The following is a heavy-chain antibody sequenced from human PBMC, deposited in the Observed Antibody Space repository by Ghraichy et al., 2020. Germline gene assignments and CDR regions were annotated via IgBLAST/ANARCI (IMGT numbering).Heavy chain of an antibody. J-gene: IGHJ6*03. CDR2: IKQDGSEK. CDR1: GFTFSSYW. V-gene: IGHV3-7*03. Sequence: GGSLRLSCAASGFTFSSYWMSWVRQAPGKGLEWVANIKQDGSEKYYVDSVKGRFTISRDNAKNSLYLQMNSLRAEDTAVYYCARDRGEWELVPLTRIVHYMDVWGKGTTVTVSS. CDR3: ARDRGEWELVPLTRIVHYMDV. D-gene: IGHD1-26*01.